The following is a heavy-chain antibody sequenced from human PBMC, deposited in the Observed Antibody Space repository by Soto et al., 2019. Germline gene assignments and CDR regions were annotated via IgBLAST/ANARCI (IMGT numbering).Heavy chain of an antibody. D-gene: IGHD6-13*01. J-gene: IGHJ5*02. CDR1: GFTFSSYW. V-gene: IGHV3-74*01. CDR3: ARTIVAAAGNNWFDP. Sequence: EVQLVESGGGLVQPGGSLRLSCAASGFTFSSYWMHWVRQAPGKGLVWVSRINSDGSSTSYADSVKGRFTISRDNAKNTLYLQMNSLSAEDTAVYYCARTIVAAAGNNWFDPWGQGTLVTVSS. CDR2: INSDGSST.